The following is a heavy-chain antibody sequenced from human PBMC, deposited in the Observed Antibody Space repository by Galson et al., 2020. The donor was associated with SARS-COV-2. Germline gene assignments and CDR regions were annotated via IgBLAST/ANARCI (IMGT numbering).Heavy chain of an antibody. J-gene: IGHJ4*02. CDR1: GFSFSDYG. D-gene: IGHD2-21*01. V-gene: IGHV3-30*02. CDR3: AKGPIPVSSPYLDY. CDR2: IRDDGTNT. Sequence: GESLKISCAASGFSFSDYGMFWVRQAPGKGLEWVAFIRDDGTNTYLADSVKGRFTISRDNTKKTLYLQMNSLRLEDTATYYCAKGPIPVSSPYLDYWGQGSLVTVSS.